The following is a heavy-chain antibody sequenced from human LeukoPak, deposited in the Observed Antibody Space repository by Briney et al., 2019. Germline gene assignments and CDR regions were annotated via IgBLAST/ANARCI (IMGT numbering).Heavy chain of an antibody. CDR3: ARDLWFGELLSPGFDY. J-gene: IGHJ4*02. CDR1: GFTFSSYG. CDR2: ISYDGSNK. Sequence: GRSLRLSCAASGFTFSSYGMHWVRQAPGKGLEWVAVISYDGSNKYYADSVKGRFTISRDNAKNTLYLQMNSLRAEDTAVYYCARDLWFGELLSPGFDYWGQGTLVTVSS. D-gene: IGHD3-10*01. V-gene: IGHV3-30*03.